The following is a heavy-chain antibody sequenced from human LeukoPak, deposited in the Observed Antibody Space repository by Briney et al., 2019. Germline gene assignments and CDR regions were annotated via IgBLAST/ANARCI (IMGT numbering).Heavy chain of an antibody. CDR2: IWYDGSNK. Sequence: GRSLRLSCAASGFTFSSYGMHWVRQAPGKGLEWVAVIWYDGSNKYYADSVKGRFTISRDNSKNTLYLQMNSLRAEDTAVYYCARQWLQRNYYYGMDVWGQGTTVTVSS. CDR3: ARQWLQRNYYYGMDV. CDR1: GFTFSSYG. V-gene: IGHV3-33*01. D-gene: IGHD5-24*01. J-gene: IGHJ6*02.